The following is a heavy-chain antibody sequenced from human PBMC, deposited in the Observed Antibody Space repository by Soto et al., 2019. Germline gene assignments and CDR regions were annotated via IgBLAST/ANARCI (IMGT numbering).Heavy chain of an antibody. CDR3: ARYDSSGYYWPYYYYGMDV. CDR1: GGSISIGGYS. D-gene: IGHD3-22*01. Sequence: PSETLSLTCAVSGGSISIGGYSWSWIRQPPGKGLEWIGYIYHSGSTYYNPSLKSRVTISVDRSKNQFSLKLSSVTAADTAVYYCARYDSSGYYWPYYYYGMDVWGQGTTVTVSS. J-gene: IGHJ6*02. V-gene: IGHV4-30-2*01. CDR2: IYHSGST.